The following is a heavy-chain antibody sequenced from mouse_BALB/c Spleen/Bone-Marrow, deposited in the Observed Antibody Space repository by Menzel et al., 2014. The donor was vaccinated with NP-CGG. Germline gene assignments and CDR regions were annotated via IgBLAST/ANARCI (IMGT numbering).Heavy chain of an antibody. J-gene: IGHJ3*01. CDR1: GFTFSSYG. V-gene: IGHV5-6-3*01. D-gene: IGHD2-3*01. CDR3: ARDRGWLLRFAY. CDR2: INSNGGST. Sequence: EVKVVESGGGLVQPGGSLNLSCAASGFTFSSYGMSWVRQTPDKRLELVATINSNGGSTYYPDSVKGRFTISRDNAKNTLYLQMSSLKSEDTAMYYCARDRGWLLRFAYWGQGTLVTVSA.